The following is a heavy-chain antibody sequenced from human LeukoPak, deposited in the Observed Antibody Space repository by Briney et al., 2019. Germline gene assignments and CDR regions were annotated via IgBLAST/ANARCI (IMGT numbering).Heavy chain of an antibody. J-gene: IGHJ3*02. CDR3: ARVGPRPEAFDI. CDR2: IYHSGST. CDR1: GYSISSGYY. Sequence: PSETLSLTCTVSGYSISSGYYWGWIRQPPGKGLEWIGSIYHSGSTYYNPSLKSRVTISVDTSKNQFSLKLSSVTAADTAVYYCARVGPRPEAFDIWGQGTMVTVSS. D-gene: IGHD6-25*01. V-gene: IGHV4-38-2*02.